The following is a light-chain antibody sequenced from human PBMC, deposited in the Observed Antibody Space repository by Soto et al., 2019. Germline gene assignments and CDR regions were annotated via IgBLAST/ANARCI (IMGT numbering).Light chain of an antibody. J-gene: IGKJ2*01. V-gene: IGKV1-13*02. CDR2: DAS. CDR3: QQFNSYPPYT. Sequence: AIQLTQSPSSLSASVGDRVTITCRASQGISSALAWYQQKPVKAPKLLIYDASSLESGVPSRFSGSGSGTDFTLTISSLQPEDFATYYCQQFNSYPPYTFGQGTKLEIK. CDR1: QGISSA.